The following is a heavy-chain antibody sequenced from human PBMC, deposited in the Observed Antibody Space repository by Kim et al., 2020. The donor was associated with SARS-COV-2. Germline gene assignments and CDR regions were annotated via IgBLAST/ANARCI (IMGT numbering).Heavy chain of an antibody. CDR3: ARDFCSGVSCFPVDF. Sequence: GGSLRLSCAASGFTFSTYGMHWVRQAPGKGLEWVAVIWYDGSNEHYADSVKGRFTISRDNPKSILYLQMNALRAEDTAVYYCARDFCSGVSCFPVDFWGQGTLVTVSS. V-gene: IGHV3-33*01. CDR1: GFTFSTYG. D-gene: IGHD2-15*01. J-gene: IGHJ4*02. CDR2: IWYDGSNE.